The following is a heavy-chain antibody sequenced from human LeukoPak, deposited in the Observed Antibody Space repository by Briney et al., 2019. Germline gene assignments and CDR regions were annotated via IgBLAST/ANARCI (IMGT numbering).Heavy chain of an antibody. CDR3: ARGPLWFGELGYY. D-gene: IGHD3-10*01. J-gene: IGHJ4*02. Sequence: ASVKVSCKASGYTFTGYYMHWVRQAPGQGLEWMGWINPNSGGTNYAQKFQGRVTMTRDTSISTAYMELSRLRSDDTAVYYCARGPLWFGELGYYWGQGTLVTVSS. V-gene: IGHV1-2*02. CDR2: INPNSGGT. CDR1: GYTFTGYY.